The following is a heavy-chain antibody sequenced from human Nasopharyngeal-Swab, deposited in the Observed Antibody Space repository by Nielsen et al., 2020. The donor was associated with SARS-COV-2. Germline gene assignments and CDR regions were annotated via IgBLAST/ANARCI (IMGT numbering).Heavy chain of an antibody. J-gene: IGHJ4*02. CDR2: INTYNGDT. D-gene: IGHD6-6*01. Sequence: ASVKVSCKASGYTFTSYGISWVRQAPGQGLEWMGWINTYNGDTNYAQNFQGRVTVTRDTSTTTAYMELRSLGYDDTAVYYCARDGDKYSEYWGQGSLVNVSS. V-gene: IGHV1-18*04. CDR3: ARDGDKYSEY. CDR1: GYTFTSYG.